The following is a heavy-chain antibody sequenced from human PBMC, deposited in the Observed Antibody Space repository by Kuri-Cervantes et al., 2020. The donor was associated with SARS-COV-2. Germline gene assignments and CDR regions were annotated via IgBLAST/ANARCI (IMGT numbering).Heavy chain of an antibody. CDR3: AKVVRGYYGSGSYEGGMDV. V-gene: IGHV3-30*18. CDR1: GFTFNNYG. D-gene: IGHD3-10*01. CDR2: ISFNGGDK. Sequence: GESLKIPCAGSGFTFNNYGIHRVRQAPGKGLEWVAVISFNGGDKYYSDSVKGRFTTSRDNSKNTLYLQMNSLRAEDTAVYYCAKVVRGYYGSGSYEGGMDVWGQGITVVVSS. J-gene: IGHJ6*02.